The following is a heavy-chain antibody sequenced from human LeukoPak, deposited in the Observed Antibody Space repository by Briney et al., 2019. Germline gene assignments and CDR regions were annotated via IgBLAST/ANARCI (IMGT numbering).Heavy chain of an antibody. V-gene: IGHV4-39*01. Sequence: SETLSLTCIVSGGSVSSSIYYWAWVRQPPGKGLEWIGTDGATQYSPSLRSRVTISVDTSKNQFSLKLSSVTAADTAVYYCARHRTKTYQLPRNYYYYYMDVWGKGTTVTVSS. CDR1: GGSVSSSIYY. CDR2: DGAT. J-gene: IGHJ6*03. CDR3: ARHRTKTYQLPRNYYYYYMDV. D-gene: IGHD2-2*01.